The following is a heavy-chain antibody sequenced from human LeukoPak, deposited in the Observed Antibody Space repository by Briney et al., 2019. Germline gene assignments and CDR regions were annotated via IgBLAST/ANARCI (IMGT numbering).Heavy chain of an antibody. J-gene: IGHJ3*02. D-gene: IGHD5-18*01. V-gene: IGHV3-66*01. Sequence: SGGSLRLSCAASEFSVGSNYMTWVRQAPGKGLEWVSLIYSGGSTYYADSVKGRFTISRDNSKNTLYLQMNSLRAEDTAVYYCARVRGGQLWKDAFDIWGQGTMVTVSS. CDR2: IYSGGST. CDR3: ARVRGGQLWKDAFDI. CDR1: EFSVGSNY.